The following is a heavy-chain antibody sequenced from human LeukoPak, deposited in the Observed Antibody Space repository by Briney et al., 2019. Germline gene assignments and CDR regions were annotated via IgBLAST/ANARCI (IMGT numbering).Heavy chain of an antibody. CDR2: ISWDGGST. D-gene: IGHD5-12*01. V-gene: IGHV3-43*01. Sequence: GGSLRLACAASGFTFDDYSMHWVRQAPGKGLEWVSLISWDGGSTYYGDSVKGRFTISRDNSKNSLYLQMNSLRTEDTALYYCAKDTSRGYNYYYYMDVWGKGTTVTVSS. J-gene: IGHJ6*03. CDR3: AKDTSRGYNYYYYMDV. CDR1: GFTFDDYS.